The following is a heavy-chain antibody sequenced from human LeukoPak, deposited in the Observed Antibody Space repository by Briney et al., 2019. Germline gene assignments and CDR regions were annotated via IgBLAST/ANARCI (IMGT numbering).Heavy chain of an antibody. D-gene: IGHD5-24*01. CDR3: ARESYNDPFDY. CDR2: IRQDGSDT. CDR1: GFTFRSSA. V-gene: IGHV3-7*01. Sequence: PGGSLRLSCAASGFTFRSSAMSWVRQAPGKGLEWVANIRQDGSDTYYVDSVKGRFTISRDNAKNSLYLQMNSLRAEDTAVYYCARESYNDPFDYWGQGTLVTVSS. J-gene: IGHJ4*02.